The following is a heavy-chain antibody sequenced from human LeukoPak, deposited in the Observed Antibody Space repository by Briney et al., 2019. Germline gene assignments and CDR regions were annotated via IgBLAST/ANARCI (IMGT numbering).Heavy chain of an antibody. CDR1: GFTFSSYW. J-gene: IGHJ4*02. CDR3: ARDSGYYGLAFDY. Sequence: GGSLRLSCAASGFTFSSYWMSWVRQAPGKGLEWVANIKQDGSEKYYVDSVKGRFTISRDNAKNSLSLQMNSLRAEDTAVYYCARDSGYYGLAFDYWGQGTLVTVSS. D-gene: IGHD3-22*01. CDR2: IKQDGSEK. V-gene: IGHV3-7*01.